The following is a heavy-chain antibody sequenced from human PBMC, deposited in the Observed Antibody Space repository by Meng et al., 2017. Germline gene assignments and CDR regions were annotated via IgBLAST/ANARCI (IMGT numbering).Heavy chain of an antibody. CDR3: AHRRGDSREGWFDP. CDR2: IYWDDDK. J-gene: IGHJ5*02. V-gene: IGHV2-5*02. D-gene: IGHD2-21*02. Sequence: QIPLEDAGPPAEKPTQTLTVALHVSGCSLSTSGVGVGWIRQPPGKALEWLALIYWDDDKRYSPSLKSRLTITKDTSKNQVVLTMTNMDPVDTATYYCAHRRGDSREGWFDPWGQGTLVTVSS. CDR1: GCSLSTSGVG.